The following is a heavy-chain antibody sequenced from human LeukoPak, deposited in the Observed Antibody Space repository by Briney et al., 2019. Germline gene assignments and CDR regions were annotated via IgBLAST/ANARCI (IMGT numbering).Heavy chain of an antibody. CDR2: INPNSGGT. D-gene: IGHD3-22*01. Sequence: ASVKVSCKASGYTFTGYYIHWVRQAPGQGLEWMGWINPNSGGTNYAQKFQGRVTMTRDTSISTAYMELSRLRSDDTAVYYCARGPTPLYYDSSGYFSYWGQGTLVTVSS. CDR1: GYTFTGYY. V-gene: IGHV1-2*02. CDR3: ARGPTPLYYDSSGYFSY. J-gene: IGHJ4*02.